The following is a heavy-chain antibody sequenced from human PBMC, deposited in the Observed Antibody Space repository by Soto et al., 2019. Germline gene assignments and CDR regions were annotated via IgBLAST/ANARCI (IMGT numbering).Heavy chain of an antibody. V-gene: IGHV4-34*01. D-gene: IGHD1-26*01. CDR1: GVSFSNYY. CDR3: ARVRRDLSGSYYP. CDR2: INHSGST. J-gene: IGHJ5*02. Sequence: QVQLQQWGAGLLKASETLSLTCAVYGVSFSNYYWSWIRQPPGKGLEWIGEINHSGSTKYNLALKSRVTISVDTSKNQFSLKLTSVTAADTAVYYCARVRRDLSGSYYPWGQGTLVTVSS.